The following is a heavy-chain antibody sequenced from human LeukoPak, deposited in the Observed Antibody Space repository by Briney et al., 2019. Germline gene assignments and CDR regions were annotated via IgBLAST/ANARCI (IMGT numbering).Heavy chain of an antibody. CDR1: GGSIISSSFY. V-gene: IGHV4-39*01. CDR2: IFHTGST. D-gene: IGHD6-13*01. Sequence: PSETLSLTCTVSGGSIISSSFYWGWIRQPPGKGLEWIGSIFHTGSTFHNPSLNRRVTFSVDTSKNQFSLNVSSITAADTAVYYRARHIYSTRSSFYSDYWGQGTLVAVSS. J-gene: IGHJ4*02. CDR3: ARHIYSTRSSFYSDY.